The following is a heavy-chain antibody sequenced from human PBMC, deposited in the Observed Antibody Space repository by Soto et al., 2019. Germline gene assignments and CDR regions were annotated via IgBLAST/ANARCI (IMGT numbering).Heavy chain of an antibody. J-gene: IGHJ6*02. CDR2: INSDGSST. CDR3: AREHDYYYYHGMDV. Sequence: PGGSLRLSCAASGFTFSSYWMHWVRQAPGKGLVWVSRINSDGSSTSYADSVKGRFTISRDNAKNTLYLQMNSLRAEDTAVYYCAREHDYYYYHGMDVWGQGTMVTVSS. V-gene: IGHV3-74*01. CDR1: GFTFSSYW.